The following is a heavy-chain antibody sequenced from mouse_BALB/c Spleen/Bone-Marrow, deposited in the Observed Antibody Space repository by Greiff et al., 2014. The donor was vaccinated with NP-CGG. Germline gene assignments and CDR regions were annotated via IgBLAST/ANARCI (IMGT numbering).Heavy chain of an antibody. Sequence: VQLKESGPELVKPGGSVKMSCKASRYTFTSYVLSWGRQKPGEGLEWIGFMNPFNDGTKYKEKFKGKATLTSDKSSSTAYMELSSLTSEDSAVYYCAREVVAADYFDYWGQGTTLTVSS. CDR2: MNPFNDGT. J-gene: IGHJ2*01. CDR3: AREVVAADYFDY. V-gene: IGHV1-14*01. CDR1: RYTFTSYV. D-gene: IGHD1-1*01.